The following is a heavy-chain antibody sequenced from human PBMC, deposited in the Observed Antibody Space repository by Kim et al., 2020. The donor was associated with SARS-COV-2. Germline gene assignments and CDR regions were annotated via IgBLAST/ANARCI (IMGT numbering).Heavy chain of an antibody. CDR3: ASSYDRSYWYFDL. CDR2: IYYSGST. CDR1: GGSISSYY. J-gene: IGHJ2*01. V-gene: IGHV4-59*08. D-gene: IGHD3-22*01. Sequence: SETLSLTCTVSGGSISSYYWSWIRQPPGKGLEWIGYIYYSGSTNYNPSLKSRVTISVDTSKNQFSLKLSSVTAADTAVYYCASSYDRSYWYFDLWGRGTLVTVSS.